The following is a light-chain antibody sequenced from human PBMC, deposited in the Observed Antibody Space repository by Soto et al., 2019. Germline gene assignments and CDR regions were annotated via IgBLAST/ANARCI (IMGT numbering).Light chain of an antibody. Sequence: QSALTQPASVSGSPRQSITISCTGASSDVGGYTYVSWYQQHPGKAPKLMIYEVNNRPSGVSNRFSGSKSGNTASLTISGLQADDEEDYYCSSYTSSSTLYVFGTGTKLTVL. V-gene: IGLV2-14*01. CDR2: EVN. CDR3: SSYTSSSTLYV. J-gene: IGLJ1*01. CDR1: SSDVGGYTY.